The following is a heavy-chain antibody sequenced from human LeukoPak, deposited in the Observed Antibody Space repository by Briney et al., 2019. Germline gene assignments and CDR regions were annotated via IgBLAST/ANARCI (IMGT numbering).Heavy chain of an antibody. CDR1: GFIFSTYA. V-gene: IGHV3-23*01. Sequence: GGSLRLSCAASGFIFSTYAMTWVRQAPGKGLEWVSTISDSGAHIFYADSVQGRFAISRDNSKNTLYLQMNSLRADDTAIYFCAKDFSGHNRPIDYWGQGTLVTVSS. CDR2: ISDSGAHI. J-gene: IGHJ4*02. D-gene: IGHD1-14*01. CDR3: AKDFSGHNRPIDY.